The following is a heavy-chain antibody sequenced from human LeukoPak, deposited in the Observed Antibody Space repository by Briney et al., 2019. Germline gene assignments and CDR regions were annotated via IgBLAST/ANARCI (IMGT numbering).Heavy chain of an antibody. D-gene: IGHD6-19*01. CDR2: ISGSGGST. V-gene: IGHV3-23*01. Sequence: GGPLRPSFAAPETAFSTNAMTWVPKAPGKGLGWVSAISGSGGSTYYADSVKARSTISRDNSKNTLYLQMNSLRAEDTAVYYCAKEGYSSGWDPFDYWGQGALVTVSS. CDR1: ETAFSTNA. J-gene: IGHJ4*02. CDR3: AKEGYSSGWDPFDY.